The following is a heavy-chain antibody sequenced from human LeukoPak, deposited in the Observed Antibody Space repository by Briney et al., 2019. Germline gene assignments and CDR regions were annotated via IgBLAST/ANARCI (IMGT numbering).Heavy chain of an antibody. D-gene: IGHD1-14*01. J-gene: IGHJ4*02. V-gene: IGHV3-23*01. CDR1: GFNFSTQA. CDR2: IGRSAGST. CDR3: GEGPEQGCLDY. Sequence: GGSLPHFCAPSGFNFSTQAMSWLRQAPGKGLEWVSSIGRSAGSTFYADSVKGRFTISRDHSKSTLYLQMNSLRAEDTAAYYGGEGPEQGCLDYWGQGTLVTVSS.